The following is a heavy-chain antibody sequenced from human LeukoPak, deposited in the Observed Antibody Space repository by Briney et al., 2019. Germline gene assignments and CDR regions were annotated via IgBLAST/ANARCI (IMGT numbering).Heavy chain of an antibody. J-gene: IGHJ4*02. V-gene: IGHV1-46*01. Sequence: ASVKVSCKASGYTFTSYYMHWVRQAPGQGLEWMGIINPSGGSTSYAQKFQGRVTMTRDTSTSTVYMELRSLRSDDTAVYYCARDQSLSYYDSSGYTDWGQGTLVTVSS. CDR1: GYTFTSYY. D-gene: IGHD3-22*01. CDR3: ARDQSLSYYDSSGYTD. CDR2: INPSGGST.